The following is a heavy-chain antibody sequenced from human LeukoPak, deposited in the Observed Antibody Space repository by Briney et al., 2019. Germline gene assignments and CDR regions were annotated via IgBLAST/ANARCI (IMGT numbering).Heavy chain of an antibody. Sequence: KSGGSLRLSCAASGFTFSDYYMSWIRQAPGKGLEWVSYISSSGSTIYYADSVKGRFTISRDNAKNSLYLQMNSLRAEDTAVYYCARDLGYYDSSGLAFDIWGQGTMVTVSS. J-gene: IGHJ3*02. CDR2: ISSSGSTI. CDR3: ARDLGYYDSSGLAFDI. D-gene: IGHD3-22*01. V-gene: IGHV3-11*01. CDR1: GFTFSDYY.